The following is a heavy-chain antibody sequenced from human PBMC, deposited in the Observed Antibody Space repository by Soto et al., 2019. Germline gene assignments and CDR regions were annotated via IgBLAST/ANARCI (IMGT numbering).Heavy chain of an antibody. CDR3: ARVTYVLRFLEWLLDAFDI. CDR1: GGTFSSYA. V-gene: IGHV1-69*01. Sequence: QVQLVQSGAEVKKPGSSVKVSCKASGGTFSSYAISWVRQAPGQGLEWMGGIIPIFGTANYAQKFQGRVTITADESTSTAYMELSSLRSEDTAVYYCARVTYVLRFLEWLLDAFDIWGQGTMVTVSS. J-gene: IGHJ3*02. CDR2: IIPIFGTA. D-gene: IGHD3-3*01.